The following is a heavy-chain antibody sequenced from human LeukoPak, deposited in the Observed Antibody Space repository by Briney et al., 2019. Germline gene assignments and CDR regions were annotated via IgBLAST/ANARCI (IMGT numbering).Heavy chain of an antibody. Sequence: PSETLSLTCTVSGASISSGGYFWSWIRQPPGKGLEWIGYIYHTGNTYYNPSLESRVTMSVDKSKNQFSLSLASVTVADTAVYYCARDSSSGYFDYWGQGTLVTVSS. CDR2: IYHTGNT. V-gene: IGHV4-30-2*01. CDR1: GASISSGGYF. D-gene: IGHD2-15*01. J-gene: IGHJ4*02. CDR3: ARDSSSGYFDY.